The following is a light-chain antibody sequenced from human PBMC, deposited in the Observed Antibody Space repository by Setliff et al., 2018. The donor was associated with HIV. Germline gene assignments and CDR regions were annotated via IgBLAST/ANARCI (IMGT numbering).Light chain of an antibody. CDR1: SSDVGSYNV. V-gene: IGLV2-23*02. Sequence: QSALTQPASVSGSPGQSITISCTGTSSDVGSYNVVSWYQQHPGKAPKLMIYEVSERPSGVSSRFSGSKSGSTASLTISGLQAEDEADYYCCSYAGSSTYVFGTGTKVTVL. CDR2: EVS. J-gene: IGLJ1*01. CDR3: CSYAGSSTYV.